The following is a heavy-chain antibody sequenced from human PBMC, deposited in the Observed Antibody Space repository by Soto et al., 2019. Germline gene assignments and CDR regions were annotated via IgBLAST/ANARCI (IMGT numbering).Heavy chain of an antibody. CDR1: GFTFSSYG. Sequence: GGSLRLSCAASGFTFSSYGMHWVRQAPGKGLEWVAVIWYDGSNKYYADSVKGRFTISRDNSKNTLYLQMNSLRAEDTAVYYCARDLNSSWYYYYYYGMDVWGQGTTVTVSS. CDR3: ARDLNSSWYYYYYYGMDV. J-gene: IGHJ6*02. CDR2: IWYDGSNK. V-gene: IGHV3-33*01. D-gene: IGHD6-13*01.